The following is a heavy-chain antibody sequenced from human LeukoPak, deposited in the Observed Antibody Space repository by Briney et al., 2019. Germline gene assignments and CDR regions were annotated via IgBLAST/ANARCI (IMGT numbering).Heavy chain of an antibody. CDR2: INPNSGGT. CDR1: GYTFTGYY. J-gene: IGHJ4*02. D-gene: IGHD6-13*01. Sequence: ASVKVSCKASGYTFTGYYMHWVRQAPGQGLEWMGRINPNSGGTNYVQKFQGRVTMTRDTSISTAYMELSRLRSDDTAVYYCARDRSSSWYNYWGQGTLVTVSS. CDR3: ARDRSSSWYNY. V-gene: IGHV1-2*06.